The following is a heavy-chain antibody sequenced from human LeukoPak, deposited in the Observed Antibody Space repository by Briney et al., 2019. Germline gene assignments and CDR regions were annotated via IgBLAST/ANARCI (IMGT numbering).Heavy chain of an antibody. Sequence: ASVKVSCKASGYTFTGYYMHWVRQAPGQGVEWMGRINPDSGGTNYAQKFQGRVTMTRDTSISTAYMELSRLRSDDTAVYYCARFKFGQTTVTTEDYWGQGTLVTVSS. D-gene: IGHD4-17*01. CDR2: INPDSGGT. V-gene: IGHV1-2*06. CDR3: ARFKFGQTTVTTEDY. CDR1: GYTFTGYY. J-gene: IGHJ4*02.